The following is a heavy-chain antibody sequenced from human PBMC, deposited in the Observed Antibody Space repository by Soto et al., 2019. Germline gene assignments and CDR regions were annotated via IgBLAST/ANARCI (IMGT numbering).Heavy chain of an antibody. CDR2: ISYDGSNK. CDR3: AKDYYYDSSGYYYRQGKYYFDY. Sequence: ESGGGVVPPGRSLRLSCAASGFTFSSYGMHWVRQAPGKGLEWVAVISYDGSNKYYADSVKGRFTISRDNSKNTLYLQMNSLRAEDTAVYYCAKDYYYDSSGYYYRQGKYYFDYWGQGTLVTVSS. J-gene: IGHJ4*02. CDR1: GFTFSSYG. V-gene: IGHV3-30*18. D-gene: IGHD3-22*01.